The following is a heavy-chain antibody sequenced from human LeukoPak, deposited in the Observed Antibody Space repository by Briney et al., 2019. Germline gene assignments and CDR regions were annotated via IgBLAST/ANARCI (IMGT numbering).Heavy chain of an antibody. Sequence: GESLKISCKGSGYSFTSYWIGWVRQMPGKGLEWMGIIYPGDSDTRCSPSFQGQVTISADKSISTAYLQWSSLQASDTAMYYCARPLMYYYDSSGSNDYYFDYWGQGTLVTVSS. D-gene: IGHD3-22*01. V-gene: IGHV5-51*01. CDR1: GYSFTSYW. J-gene: IGHJ4*02. CDR3: ARPLMYYYDSSGSNDYYFDY. CDR2: IYPGDSDT.